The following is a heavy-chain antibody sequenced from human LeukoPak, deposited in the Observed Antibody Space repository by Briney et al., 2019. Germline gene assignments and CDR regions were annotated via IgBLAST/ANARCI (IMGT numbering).Heavy chain of an antibody. CDR1: GYTFTGYY. Sequence: ASVKVSCKASGYTFTGYYMHWVRQAPGQGLEWMGRINPNGGGTNYAQKFQGRVTMTRDTSISTAYMELSRLRSDDTAVYYCARGSSSWYFSPYNWFDPWGQGTLVTVSS. J-gene: IGHJ5*02. V-gene: IGHV1-2*06. D-gene: IGHD6-13*01. CDR2: INPNGGGT. CDR3: ARGSSSWYFSPYNWFDP.